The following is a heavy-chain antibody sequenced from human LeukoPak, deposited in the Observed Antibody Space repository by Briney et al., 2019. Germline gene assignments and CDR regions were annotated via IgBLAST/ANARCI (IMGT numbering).Heavy chain of an antibody. CDR3: ARVTFGWFDP. CDR1: RYTLTSYD. J-gene: IGHJ5*02. D-gene: IGHD3-16*01. V-gene: IGHV1-8*01. Sequence: ASVKVSCKPSRYTLTSYDINWVRQATGQGLEWMGWMNPNRGNTGYAQKSQGRITKTRNTSISTAYMDLSSLRSEDTAVYCCARVTFGWFDPWGQGTLVTVSS. CDR2: MNPNRGNT.